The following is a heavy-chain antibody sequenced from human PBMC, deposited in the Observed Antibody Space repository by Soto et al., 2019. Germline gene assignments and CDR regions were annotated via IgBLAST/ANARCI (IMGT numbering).Heavy chain of an antibody. CDR2: ISAYSGNT. Sequence: GASVKVSCKASGYTFTSYGISWVRQAPGQGLEWMGWISAYSGNTNYAQKLQGRVTMTTDTSTSTAYMELRSLRSDDTAVYYCARAVTTAYYYYYMDVWGKGTTVTVSS. J-gene: IGHJ6*03. V-gene: IGHV1-18*01. CDR1: GYTFTSYG. D-gene: IGHD4-4*01. CDR3: ARAVTTAYYYYYMDV.